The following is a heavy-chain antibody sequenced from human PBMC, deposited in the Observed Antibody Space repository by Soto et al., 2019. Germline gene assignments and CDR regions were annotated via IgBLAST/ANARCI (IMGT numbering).Heavy chain of an antibody. J-gene: IGHJ5*02. D-gene: IGHD2-8*01. Sequence: ASVKVSCKASGYSFTGYYLHWVRQAPGQGLEWMGWINPKNGVTKYGQKFQGRLTMTRDTSTSTAYMELSRLQSDDTAVYYCAKEGVPDAHPPYKWFDPWGQGVLVTVSS. CDR1: GYSFTGYY. CDR3: AKEGVPDAHPPYKWFDP. V-gene: IGHV1-2*02. CDR2: INPKNGVT.